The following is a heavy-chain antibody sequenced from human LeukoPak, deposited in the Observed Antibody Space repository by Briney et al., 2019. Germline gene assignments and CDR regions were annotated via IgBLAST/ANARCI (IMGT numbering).Heavy chain of an antibody. D-gene: IGHD4-17*01. CDR1: GFTFSYYA. CDR3: ARGHFGDPYNFDY. CDR2: ISSNGATT. Sequence: GGSLRLSCATSGFTFSYYAIRWVRQAPGKGLEYVSAISSNGATTYYANSVKGRFTISRDNSKNTVHLQMGSLTTEDMAVYYCARGHFGDPYNFDYWGQGALVTVSS. V-gene: IGHV3-64*01. J-gene: IGHJ4*02.